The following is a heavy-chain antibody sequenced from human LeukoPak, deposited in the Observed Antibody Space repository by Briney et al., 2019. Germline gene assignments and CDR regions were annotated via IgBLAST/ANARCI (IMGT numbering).Heavy chain of an antibody. D-gene: IGHD6-19*01. V-gene: IGHV3-30-3*01. Sequence: PGRSLRLSCAASGFTFSSYAMPWVRQAPGKGLEWVAVISYDGSNKYYADSVKGRFTISRDNSKNTLYLQMNSLRAEDTAVYYCARAGPQYSSGWYWGRGSGDYYFDYWGQGTLVTVSS. J-gene: IGHJ4*02. CDR1: GFTFSSYA. CDR2: ISYDGSNK. CDR3: ARAGPQYSSGWYWGRGSGDYYFDY.